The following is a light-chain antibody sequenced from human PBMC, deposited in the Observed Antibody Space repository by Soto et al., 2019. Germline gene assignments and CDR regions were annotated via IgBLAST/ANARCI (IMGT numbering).Light chain of an antibody. CDR2: AAS. CDR1: QAINNY. V-gene: IGKV1-27*01. J-gene: IGKJ4*01. Sequence: DIQMTQSTSCLSASVGDRVTITYRASQAINNYLAWYQQKPGKVPTLLISAASTLQSGVPSRFSGSGSGTDFTLTISSLQPEDVATYYCQKFNAVPTFGGGTKVEI. CDR3: QKFNAVPT.